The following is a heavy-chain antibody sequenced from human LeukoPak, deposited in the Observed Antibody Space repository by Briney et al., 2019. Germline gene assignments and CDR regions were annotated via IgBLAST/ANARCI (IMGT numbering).Heavy chain of an antibody. D-gene: IGHD1-7*01. CDR2: IYTSGST. J-gene: IGHJ4*02. V-gene: IGHV4-4*07. Sequence: SETLSLTCTVSGGSISSYYWSWIRQPAGKGLEWIGRIYTSGSTNYNPSLKSRVTMSVNTSKNQFSLKLSSVTAAGTAVYYCAGSLTGTTYYFHYWGQGTLVTVSS. CDR1: GGSISSYY. CDR3: AGSLTGTTYYFHY.